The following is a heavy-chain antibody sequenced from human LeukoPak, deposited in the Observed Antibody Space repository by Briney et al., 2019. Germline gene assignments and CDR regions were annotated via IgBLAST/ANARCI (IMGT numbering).Heavy chain of an antibody. CDR1: GGSISNTNW. Sequence: SETLSLTCAVSGGSISNTNWWSWVRQPPGKGLEWIGEIYHSGSTNYNPSLKSQVTISIDQSKNHFSLKLRSVTAADTAVYYCARVVGVDYYGSGSYSYFDYWGQGTLVTVSS. V-gene: IGHV4-4*02. CDR3: ARVVGVDYYGSGSYSYFDY. CDR2: IYHSGST. D-gene: IGHD3-10*01. J-gene: IGHJ4*02.